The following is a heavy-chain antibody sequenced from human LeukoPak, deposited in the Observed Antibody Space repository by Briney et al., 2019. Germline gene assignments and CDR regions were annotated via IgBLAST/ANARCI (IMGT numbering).Heavy chain of an antibody. CDR1: GGTFCSYA. J-gene: IGHJ4*02. CDR3: ARSYYDIFGRFDY. CDR2: IIPIFGKA. Sequence: SVKLSCNASGGTFCSYAISWMRHAPRQGLEWMGTIIPIFGKANYAQNLQGRLTITADESTSTAYMELSSLRSEDTSVYYCARSYYDIFGRFDYWGQGTLVTVSS. D-gene: IGHD3-9*01. V-gene: IGHV1-69*15.